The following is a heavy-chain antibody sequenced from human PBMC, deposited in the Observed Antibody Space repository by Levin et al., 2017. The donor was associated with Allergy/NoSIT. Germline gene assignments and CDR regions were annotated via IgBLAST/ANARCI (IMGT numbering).Heavy chain of an antibody. V-gene: IGHV4-39*01. CDR1: GGSISSSSYY. Sequence: GSLRLSCTVSGGSISSSSYYWGWIRQPPGKGLEWIGSIYYSGSTYYNPSLKSRVTISVDTSKNQFSLKLSSVTAADTAVYYCARLKGYSGYGHFDYWGQGTLVTVSS. D-gene: IGHD5-12*01. CDR3: ARLKGYSGYGHFDY. J-gene: IGHJ4*02. CDR2: IYYSGST.